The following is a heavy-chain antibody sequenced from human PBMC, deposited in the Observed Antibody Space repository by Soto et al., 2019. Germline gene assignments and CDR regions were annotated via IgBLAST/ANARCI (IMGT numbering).Heavy chain of an antibody. CDR3: ARVGITMVRGVIIANYYGMDV. CDR1: GYTSTSYA. CDR2: INAGNGNT. Sequence: ASVKVTCKASGYTSTSYAMHWVRQAPGQRLEWMGWINAGNGNTKYSQKFQGRVTITRDTSASTAYMELSSLRSEDAAVYYCARVGITMVRGVIIANYYGMDVWGQGTTVTVSS. V-gene: IGHV1-3*01. D-gene: IGHD3-10*01. J-gene: IGHJ6*02.